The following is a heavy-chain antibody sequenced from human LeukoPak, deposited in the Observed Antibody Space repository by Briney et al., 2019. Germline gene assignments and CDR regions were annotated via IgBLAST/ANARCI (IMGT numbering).Heavy chain of an antibody. Sequence: GGSLRLSCAASGFTFSSYWMHWVRQAPGKGLGWVSRINSDGSSTSYADSVKGRFTISRDNDKNTLYLQMNSLRAEDTAVYYCARETLLTGKDYWGQGTLVTVSS. V-gene: IGHV3-74*01. CDR3: ARETLLTGKDY. D-gene: IGHD3-9*01. CDR1: GFTFSSYW. CDR2: INSDGSST. J-gene: IGHJ4*02.